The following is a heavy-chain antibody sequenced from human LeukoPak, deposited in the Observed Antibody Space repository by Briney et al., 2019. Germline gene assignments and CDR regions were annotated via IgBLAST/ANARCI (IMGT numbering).Heavy chain of an antibody. CDR1: GFTFSSYW. CDR3: AREWWYNDY. D-gene: IGHD2-15*01. Sequence: GGSLRLSCAASGFTFSSYWMSWVRQAPGKGLEWVANIKHDGSAKYYVDSVRGRLTISRDNAKNSVYLLMNSLRAEDTAVYYCAREWWYNDYWGQGTLVTVSS. CDR2: IKHDGSAK. J-gene: IGHJ4*02. V-gene: IGHV3-7*05.